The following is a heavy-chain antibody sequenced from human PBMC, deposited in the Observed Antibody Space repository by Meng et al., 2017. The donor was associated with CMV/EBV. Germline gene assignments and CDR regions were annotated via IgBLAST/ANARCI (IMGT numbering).Heavy chain of an antibody. V-gene: IGHV3-11*06. J-gene: IGHJ4*02. CDR1: GFTFSDYY. CDR3: ARGAAAGTYFDY. CDR2: ISSSSSYT. D-gene: IGHD6-13*01. Sequence: QGQLVESGGGLVKPVGSLRLSCAASGFTFSDYYMSWIRQAPGKGLEWVSYISSSSSYTNYADSVKGRFTISRDNAKNSLYLQMNSLRAEDTAVYYCARGAAAGTYFDYWGQGTLVTVSS.